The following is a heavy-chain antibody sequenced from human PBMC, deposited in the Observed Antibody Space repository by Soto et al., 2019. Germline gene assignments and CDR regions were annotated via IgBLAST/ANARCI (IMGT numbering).Heavy chain of an antibody. CDR3: ARILGAGWSGGFRYYGMDV. CDR2: IFPTDEK. V-gene: IGHV2-26*01. D-gene: IGHD6-19*01. Sequence: QVTLKESGPVLMKTTETLTLTCAVSGFSLGNDGMGVTWIRQTPGRALEWLAHIFPTDEKSYSPTLKSRLVISKDTSKGQVVLTMTNVNPLDTATYYCARILGAGWSGGFRYYGMDVWGQGTAVTVSS. CDR1: GFSLGNDGMG. J-gene: IGHJ6*02.